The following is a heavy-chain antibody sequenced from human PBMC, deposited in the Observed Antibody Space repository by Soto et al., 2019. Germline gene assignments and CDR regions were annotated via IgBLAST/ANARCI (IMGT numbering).Heavy chain of an antibody. V-gene: IGHV1-3*01. D-gene: IGHD3-9*01. CDR2: INAGNGNT. CDR1: GYTFTSYA. J-gene: IGHJ6*02. Sequence: QVQLVQSGAEVKKPGASVKVSCKASGYTFTSYAMHWVRQAPGQRLEWMGWINAGNGNTKYSQKFQGRVTITRDTSASTAYMELSSLRSEDTAVYYCARSRLDWGYYGMDVWGQGTTVTVSS. CDR3: ARSRLDWGYYGMDV.